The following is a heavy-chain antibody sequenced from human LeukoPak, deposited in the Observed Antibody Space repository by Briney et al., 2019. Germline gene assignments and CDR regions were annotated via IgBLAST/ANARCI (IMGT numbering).Heavy chain of an antibody. CDR1: GYSFTNFD. Sequence: ASVKVSCKASGYSFTNFDINWVRQATGQGLEWMGWMNPNSGNKGYAQKFQGRVTMTMNHSISTAYMELSSLRSEDRAVYYCARGPQWRGDYYYMDVWGRGATVTVSS. CDR2: MNPNSGNK. D-gene: IGHD6-19*01. CDR3: ARGPQWRGDYYYMDV. V-gene: IGHV1-8*01. J-gene: IGHJ6*03.